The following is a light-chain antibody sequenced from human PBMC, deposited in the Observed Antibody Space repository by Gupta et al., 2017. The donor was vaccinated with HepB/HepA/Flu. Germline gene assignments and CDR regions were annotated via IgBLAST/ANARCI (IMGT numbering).Light chain of an antibody. CDR1: ESLATRS. Sequence: ILLTQSPGTLSLSPGERATLSCSSGESLATRSLAWYKQKPGQTPRLLIYEASTRAPGIPDRVTGSGSGTEFTLTIDRLEPEDFAIYYCQQYGWTPLTFGPGTKVEIK. CDR2: EAS. CDR3: QQYGWTPLT. V-gene: IGKV3-20*01. J-gene: IGKJ3*01.